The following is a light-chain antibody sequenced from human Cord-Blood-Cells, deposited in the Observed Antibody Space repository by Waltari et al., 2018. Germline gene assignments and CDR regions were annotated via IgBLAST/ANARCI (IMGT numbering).Light chain of an antibody. J-gene: IGLJ1*01. Sequence: QPVLTQPPSSSASPGESASLPCTLPSDINVGSYNIYWYQQTPGGPPRYLLYYYSHPDKGHGAAVPSRFDGSNKASANTGILSISGLESEDAANYYCMIRQNNASDFGKGTKVT. CDR2: YYSHPDK. V-gene: IGLV5-37*01. CDR3: MIRQNNASD. CDR1: SDINVGSYN.